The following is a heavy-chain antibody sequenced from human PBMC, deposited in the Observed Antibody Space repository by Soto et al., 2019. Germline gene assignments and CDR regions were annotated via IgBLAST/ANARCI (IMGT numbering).Heavy chain of an antibody. CDR1: GFTFSSYA. D-gene: IGHD3-10*01. CDR2: ISGSGGST. CDR3: AKARATYYYGSGPFDY. Sequence: EVQLLESGGGLVQPGGSLRLSCAASGFTFSSYAMNWVRQAPGKGLEWVSAISGSGGSTYYADSVKGRFTISRDNSKYTLYRQMNSLRAEDTAVYYCAKARATYYYGSGPFDYWGQGTLVTVSS. J-gene: IGHJ4*02. V-gene: IGHV3-23*01.